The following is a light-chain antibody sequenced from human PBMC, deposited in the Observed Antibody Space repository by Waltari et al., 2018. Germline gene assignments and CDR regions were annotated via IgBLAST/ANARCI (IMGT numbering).Light chain of an antibody. V-gene: IGLV4-69*01. CDR3: ETGGHGTWV. Sequence: QLVLTQSPSASASLGASVKLTCTLRSGHITNVIAWPQQQPGKGPRFLMKVNSDGSHRKGDDIPDRFSGSGSGPERYLTISSLQSEDEADYYCETGGHGTWVFGGGTKLTVL. CDR2: VNSDGSH. J-gene: IGLJ3*02. CDR1: SGHITNV.